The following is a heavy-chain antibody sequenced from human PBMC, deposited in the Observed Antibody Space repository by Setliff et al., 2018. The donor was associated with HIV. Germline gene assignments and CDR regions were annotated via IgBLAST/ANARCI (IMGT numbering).Heavy chain of an antibody. CDR2: INHSGSS. J-gene: IGHJ4*02. D-gene: IGHD3-3*01. V-gene: IGHV4-38-2*02. CDR1: GYSITNGNY. Sequence: PSETLSLTCLVFGYSITNGNYWTWIRQPPGKGLEWIGEINHSGSSNYNPSLKSRVTISADTSKNQFSLKLSSVTAADTAVYYCARAPITIFGVIIIPVYFDYWGQGTLVTVSS. CDR3: ARAPITIFGVIIIPVYFDY.